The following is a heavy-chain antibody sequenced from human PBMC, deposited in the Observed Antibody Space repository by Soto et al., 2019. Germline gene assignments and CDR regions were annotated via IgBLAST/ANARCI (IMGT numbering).Heavy chain of an antibody. J-gene: IGHJ6*02. CDR3: AKELPIVLVTARRLLYHMDV. CDR2: FSGSSGRT. V-gene: IGHV3-23*01. D-gene: IGHD2-21*02. Sequence: GGSLRPSWAASGFTFSSYAMILVRQAPGKGLEWVSAFSGSSGRTYYADSVKRPFTISRDKSRNTMYVQMTSVRPEDRAVYDYAKELPIVLVTARRLLYHMDVWGQGTTVTVSS. CDR1: GFTFSSYA.